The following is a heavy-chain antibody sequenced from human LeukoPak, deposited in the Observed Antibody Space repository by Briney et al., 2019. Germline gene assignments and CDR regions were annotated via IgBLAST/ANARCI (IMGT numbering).Heavy chain of an antibody. CDR1: GFTFSGCW. V-gene: IGHV3-7*01. J-gene: IGHJ4*02. CDR2: IDQDGSGR. D-gene: IGHD3-10*01. Sequence: GGSLRLSCAASGFTFSGCWMSWVRQAPGKGLEWVANIDQDGSGRYYVDSVKGRFTISRDNAKNSLYLQMNSLRAEDTAVYYCARGRRQWYYYGSGSRYYFDYWGQGTLVTVSS. CDR3: ARGRRQWYYYGSGSRYYFDY.